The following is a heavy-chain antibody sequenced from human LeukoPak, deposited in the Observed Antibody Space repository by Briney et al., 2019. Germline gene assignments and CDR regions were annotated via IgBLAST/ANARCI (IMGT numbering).Heavy chain of an antibody. V-gene: IGHV1-69*01. J-gene: IGHJ4*02. CDR3: ASMGSEVAVAGTDY. D-gene: IGHD6-19*01. CDR1: GGTFSSYA. Sequence: GASVKVSCTASGGTFSSYAISWVRQAPGQGLEWMGGIIPIFGTANYAQKFQGRVTITADESTSTAYMELSSLRSEDTAVYYCASMGSEVAVAGTDYWGQGTLVTVSS. CDR2: IIPIFGTA.